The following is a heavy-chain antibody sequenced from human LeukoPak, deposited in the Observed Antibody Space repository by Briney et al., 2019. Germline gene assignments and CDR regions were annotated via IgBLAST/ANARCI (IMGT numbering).Heavy chain of an antibody. CDR3: VKDRTLRIWPYDAFVI. Sequence: GRSLRLSCAGSGFTFEDFAMHWVRQAPGKGLEWVSGISWNSGYIEYADSVKGRFTISRDNAKSSLYLQMNSLRTEDTASYFCVKDRTLRIWPYDAFVIWGQGTMVTVSS. CDR1: GFTFEDFA. V-gene: IGHV3-9*01. CDR2: ISWNSGYI. D-gene: IGHD2-15*01. J-gene: IGHJ3*02.